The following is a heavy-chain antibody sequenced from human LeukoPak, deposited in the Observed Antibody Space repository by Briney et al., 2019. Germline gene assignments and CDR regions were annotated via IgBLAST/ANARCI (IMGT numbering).Heavy chain of an antibody. D-gene: IGHD1-26*01. CDR3: ARGPYSGSYSDPIDY. CDR1: GGSISSSSYY. V-gene: IGHV4-39*07. J-gene: IGHJ4*02. CDR2: IYHSGST. Sequence: SETLSLTCTVSGGSISSSSYYWGWIRQPPGKGLEWIGSIYHSGSTYYNPSLKSRVTISVDTSKNQFSLKLSSVTAADTAVYYCARGPYSGSYSDPIDYWGQGTLVTVSS.